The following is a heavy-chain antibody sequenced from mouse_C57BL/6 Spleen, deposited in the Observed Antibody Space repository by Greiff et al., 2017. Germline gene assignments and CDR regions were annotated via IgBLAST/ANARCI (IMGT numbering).Heavy chain of an antibody. V-gene: IGHV5-4*01. CDR2: ISDGGSYT. D-gene: IGHD2-4*01. CDR1: GFTFSSYA. CDR3: ARLLYDYDVGWFAY. Sequence: EVQLVESGGGLVKPGGSLKLSCAASGFTFSSYAMSWVRPTPEKRLEWVATISDGGSYTYYPDNVKGRFTISRDNAKNNLYLQMSHLKSEDTAMYYCARLLYDYDVGWFAYWGQGTLVTVSA. J-gene: IGHJ3*01.